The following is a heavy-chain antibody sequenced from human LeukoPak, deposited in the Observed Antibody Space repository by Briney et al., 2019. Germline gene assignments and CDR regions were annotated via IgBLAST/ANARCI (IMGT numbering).Heavy chain of an antibody. D-gene: IGHD3-10*01. J-gene: IGHJ4*02. CDR1: GFTFSSYE. CDR2: ISSSGSTI. V-gene: IGHV3-48*03. Sequence: GGSLRLSCAASGFTFSSYEMNWVRQAPGKGQEWVSYISSSGSTIYYADSVKGRFTISRDNAKNSLYLQMNSLRAEDTAVYYCAREYYYGSGSKRAFDYWGQGTLVTVSS. CDR3: AREYYYGSGSKRAFDY.